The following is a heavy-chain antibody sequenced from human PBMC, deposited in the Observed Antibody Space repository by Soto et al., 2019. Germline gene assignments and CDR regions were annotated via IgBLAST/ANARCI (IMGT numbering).Heavy chain of an antibody. J-gene: IGHJ4*02. V-gene: IGHV4-30-4*01. CDR1: GGSISSGDYY. CDR3: AGDLPSDCTNGVCLVS. CDR2: IYYSGST. Sequence: PSETLSLTCTVSGGSISSGDYYWSWIRQPPGKGLEWIGYIYYSGSTYYNPSLKSRVTISVDTSKNQFSLKLSSVTAADTAVYYCAGDLPSDCTNGVCLVSWGQGTLVTVSS. D-gene: IGHD2-8*01.